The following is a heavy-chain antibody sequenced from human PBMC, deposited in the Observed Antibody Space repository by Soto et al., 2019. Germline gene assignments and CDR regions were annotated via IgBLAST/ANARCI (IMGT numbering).Heavy chain of an antibody. J-gene: IGHJ4*02. Sequence: SETLSLTCAVYGGSFSGYYGSWIRQPPGKGLEWIGEINHSGSTNYNPSLKSRVTISVDTSKNQFSLKLSSVTAADTAVYYCARLLRFLEWLYYFDYWGQGTLVTVSS. CDR2: INHSGST. V-gene: IGHV4-34*01. CDR3: ARLLRFLEWLYYFDY. D-gene: IGHD3-3*01. CDR1: GGSFSGYY.